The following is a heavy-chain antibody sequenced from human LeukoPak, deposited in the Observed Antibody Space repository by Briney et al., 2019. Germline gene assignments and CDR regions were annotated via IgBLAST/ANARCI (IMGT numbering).Heavy chain of an antibody. Sequence: GESLKISCKGSGYSFTSYWIGWVRQMPGKGLEWMGIIYPGDSDTRYSPSFQGQVTISADKSISTAYLQWSSLKASDTAMYYCARWGRVLWFGELLYDRALDYWGQGTLVTVSS. J-gene: IGHJ4*02. CDR1: GYSFTSYW. CDR2: IYPGDSDT. CDR3: ARWGRVLWFGELLYDRALDY. V-gene: IGHV5-51*01. D-gene: IGHD3-10*01.